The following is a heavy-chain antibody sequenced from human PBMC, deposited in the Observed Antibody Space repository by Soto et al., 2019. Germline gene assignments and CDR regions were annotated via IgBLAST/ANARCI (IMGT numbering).Heavy chain of an antibody. V-gene: IGHV3-74*01. CDR1: GFTFSSYW. D-gene: IGHD2-21*02. CDR2: VNSDESTT. CDR3: VCFECGRTAVVTAMEANGY. J-gene: IGHJ4*02. Sequence: VQLVASGGGLVQSGGSLRLSCAASGFTFSSYWMHWVRQGPGKGLVWVSRVNSDESTTSYADSVKGRFTISRDNAKNTLYLQMSSLRVEDTALYYCVCFECGRTAVVTAMEANGYWGQGTLVTVSS.